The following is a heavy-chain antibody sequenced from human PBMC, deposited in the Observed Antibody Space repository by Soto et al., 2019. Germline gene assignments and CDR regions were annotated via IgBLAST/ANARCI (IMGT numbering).Heavy chain of an antibody. CDR2: ITGSKSYI. D-gene: IGHD3-10*01. CDR1: GLTFKSSD. CDR3: ARGRRMGYYGSGSDLDY. J-gene: IGHJ4*02. V-gene: IGHV3-21*06. Sequence: GGSLRLSCAASGLTFKSSDMNWVRQAPGKGLEWVTSITGSKSYIYYADSVKGRFTISRDNAKNSLYLQMNSLRAEDTAVYYCARGRRMGYYGSGSDLDYWGQGTLVTVSS.